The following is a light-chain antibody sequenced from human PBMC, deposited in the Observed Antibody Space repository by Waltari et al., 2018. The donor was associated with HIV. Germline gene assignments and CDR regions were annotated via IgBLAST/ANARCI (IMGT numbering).Light chain of an antibody. Sequence: IVMTQSPDSLSVSLGGRATINCTSSQSVFYSSNNKDYLAWYQVRPGQPPNLLIYWASTRESGVPDRFSGSGSGTNFTLTITSLQAEDVATYYCHQCFNTPLTFGGGTTVEI. CDR3: HQCFNTPLT. V-gene: IGKV4-1*01. J-gene: IGKJ4*01. CDR2: WAS. CDR1: QSVFYSSNNKDY.